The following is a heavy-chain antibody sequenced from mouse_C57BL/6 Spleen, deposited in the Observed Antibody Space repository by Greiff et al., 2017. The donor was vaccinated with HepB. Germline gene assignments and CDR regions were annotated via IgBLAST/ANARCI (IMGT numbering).Heavy chain of an antibody. CDR3: ARGAQATRDFDY. Sequence: EVQLQQSGPELVKPGASVKMSCKASGYTFTDYNMHWVKQSNGKSLEWIGYINPNNGGTSYNQKFKGKATLTVNKSSSTAYMELRSLTSEDSAVYYCARGAQATRDFDYWGQGTTLTVSS. V-gene: IGHV1-22*01. CDR1: GYTFTDYN. CDR2: INPNNGGT. D-gene: IGHD3-2*02. J-gene: IGHJ2*01.